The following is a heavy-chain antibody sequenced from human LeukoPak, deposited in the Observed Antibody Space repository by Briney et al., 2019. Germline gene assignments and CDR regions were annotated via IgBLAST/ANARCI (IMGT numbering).Heavy chain of an antibody. CDR1: GYTFSSYG. V-gene: IGHV1-18*01. D-gene: IGHD4-23*01. CDR2: ISAYRGTQ. CDR3: TRGEPVVPMNAADC. Sequence: GASVKVSCTASGYTFSSYGISWVRQAPGQGLGWMGWISAYRGTQEYAQKFQDRVTMTTDTSTSTAYMELRNLRSDDTAIYYCTRGEPVVPMNAADCWGQGTLVTVSS. J-gene: IGHJ4*02.